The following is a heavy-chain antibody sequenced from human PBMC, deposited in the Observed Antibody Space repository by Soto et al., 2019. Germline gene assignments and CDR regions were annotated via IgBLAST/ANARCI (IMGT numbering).Heavy chain of an antibody. Sequence: SETLSLTCAVYGGSFSGYYWSWIRQPPGKGLEWIGEINHSGSTNYNPSLKSRVTISVDTSKNQFALKLSSVTAADTAVYYCARGPSIAAYYFDYWGQGTLVTVSS. CDR1: GGSFSGYY. CDR2: INHSGST. V-gene: IGHV4-34*01. J-gene: IGHJ4*02. D-gene: IGHD6-13*01. CDR3: ARGPSIAAYYFDY.